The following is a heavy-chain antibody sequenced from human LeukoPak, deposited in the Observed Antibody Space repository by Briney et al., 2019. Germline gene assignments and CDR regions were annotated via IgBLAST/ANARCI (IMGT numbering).Heavy chain of an antibody. CDR3: ARDSGYSYADDY. V-gene: IGHV3-48*02. D-gene: IGHD5-18*01. CDR1: GFTFRSYA. Sequence: GSLRLSCAASGFTFRSYAMQWVRQAPGKGLEWVSYITYNSGTIFYADSVKGRFTISRVNAKDSLYLQMSSLRDEDTAVYYCARDSGYSYADDYWGQGTLVTVSS. CDR2: ITYNSGTI. J-gene: IGHJ4*02.